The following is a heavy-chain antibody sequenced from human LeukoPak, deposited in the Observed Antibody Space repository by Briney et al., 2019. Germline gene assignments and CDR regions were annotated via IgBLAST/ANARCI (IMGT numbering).Heavy chain of an antibody. CDR2: INHSGST. D-gene: IGHD2-21*02. J-gene: IGHJ2*01. CDR1: GGSFSGYY. Sequence: PSETLSLTCAVYGGSFSGYYWSWIRQPPGKGLEWIGEINHSGSTNYNPSLKSRVTISVDTSKNQFSLKLSSVTAADTAVYYCARDKGPGPYCGGACYSWYFDL. CDR3: ARDKGPGPYCGGACYSWYFDL. V-gene: IGHV4-34*01.